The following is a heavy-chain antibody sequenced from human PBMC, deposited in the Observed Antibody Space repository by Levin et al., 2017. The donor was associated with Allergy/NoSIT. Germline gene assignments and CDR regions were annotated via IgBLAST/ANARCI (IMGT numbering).Heavy chain of an antibody. Sequence: GGSLRLSCAASGFTFSNYWMHWVRQGPGKGLVWVSHINSDGSNTNYADSVKGRFTISRDNAKNTLYLQMNSLRDEDTAVYYCARGGCSSTSCLDNWGQGTLVTVSP. J-gene: IGHJ4*02. D-gene: IGHD2-2*01. V-gene: IGHV3-74*01. CDR3: ARGGCSSTSCLDN. CDR2: INSDGSNT. CDR1: GFTFSNYW.